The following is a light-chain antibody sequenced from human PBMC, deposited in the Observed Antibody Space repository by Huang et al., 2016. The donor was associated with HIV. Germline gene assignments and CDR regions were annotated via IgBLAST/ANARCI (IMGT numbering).Light chain of an antibody. CDR2: AAS. V-gene: IGKV1-9*01. J-gene: IGKJ5*01. Sequence: IQLTQSPSSLSASVGDSVVITCRASQDIGNSLAWYQQRPGKAPKPLIYAASPLQGGVSPRVSGSVSGTYFTLTINDLQPEDFATYYCQQLKDYPVTFGQGTRLDIE. CDR1: QDIGNS. CDR3: QQLKDYPVT.